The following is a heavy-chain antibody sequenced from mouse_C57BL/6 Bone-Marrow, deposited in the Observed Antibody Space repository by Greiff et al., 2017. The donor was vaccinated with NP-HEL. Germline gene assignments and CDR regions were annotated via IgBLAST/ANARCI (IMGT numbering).Heavy chain of an antibody. J-gene: IGHJ4*01. D-gene: IGHD1-1*02. CDR1: GYTFTSYW. CDR2: INPSSGYT. V-gene: IGHV1-7*01. Sequence: QVQLQQSGAELAKPGASVKLSCKASGYTFTSYWLPWVNPRPGQGLDWIGYINPSSGYTKYNTQFKDTATLTADKSSSTAYMQLSSLTYEDSAVYYCARWYLTLYYAMDYWGQGTSVTISS. CDR3: ARWYLTLYYAMDY.